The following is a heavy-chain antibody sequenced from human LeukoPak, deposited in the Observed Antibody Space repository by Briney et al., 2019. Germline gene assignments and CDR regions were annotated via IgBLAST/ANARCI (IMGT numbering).Heavy chain of an antibody. CDR1: GFTFSSYW. CDR3: ARDGSWLSGSYGDY. D-gene: IGHD1-26*01. Sequence: PGGPLRLSCAASGFTFSSYWMHWVRRAPGKGLVWVSRINSDGSSTNYADSVKGRFTISRDNAKNTLYLHMNSLRAEDTAVYYCARDGSWLSGSYGDYWGQGTLVTVSS. V-gene: IGHV3-74*01. J-gene: IGHJ4*02. CDR2: INSDGSST.